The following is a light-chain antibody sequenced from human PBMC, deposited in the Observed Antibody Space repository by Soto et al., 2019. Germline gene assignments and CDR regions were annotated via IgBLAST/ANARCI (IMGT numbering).Light chain of an antibody. Sequence: DIQMTQSPSSLSASVGDRVSITCRASQSISRYLTWFQQKPGKAPNLLIYSVSHLQRGVPSRFSDSGYGTEFTLTIDTMQPEDFATYCCQQSYNAPFTFGHGTRLDMK. CDR2: SVS. CDR1: QSISRY. CDR3: QQSYNAPFT. J-gene: IGKJ5*01. V-gene: IGKV1-39*01.